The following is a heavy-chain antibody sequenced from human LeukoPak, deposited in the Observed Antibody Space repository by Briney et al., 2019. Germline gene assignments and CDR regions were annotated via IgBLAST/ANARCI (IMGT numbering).Heavy chain of an antibody. CDR2: IYSGGST. CDR3: ARASHSNLNYYYYYYMDV. D-gene: IGHD4-11*01. CDR1: GFTFSSYW. J-gene: IGHJ6*03. Sequence: GGSLRLSCAASGFTFSSYWMHWVRQAPGKGLEWVSVIYSGGSTYYADSVKGRFTISRDNSKNTLYLQMNSLRAEDTAVYYCARASHSNLNYYYYYYMDVWGKGTTVTVSS. V-gene: IGHV3-53*01.